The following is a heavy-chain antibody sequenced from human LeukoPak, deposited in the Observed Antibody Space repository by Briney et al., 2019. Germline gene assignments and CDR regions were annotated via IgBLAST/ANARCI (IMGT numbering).Heavy chain of an antibody. CDR1: GYTFTGYY. Sequence: ASVKVSCKASGYTFTGYYMHWVRQAPGQGLEWMGWINPNSGGTNYAQKFQGRVTMTRDTSISTAYMELSRLRSDDTAVYYCARDMIFGVVIRYHFDYWGQGTLVTVSS. CDR3: ARDMIFGVVIRYHFDY. J-gene: IGHJ4*02. D-gene: IGHD3/OR15-3a*01. V-gene: IGHV1-2*02. CDR2: INPNSGGT.